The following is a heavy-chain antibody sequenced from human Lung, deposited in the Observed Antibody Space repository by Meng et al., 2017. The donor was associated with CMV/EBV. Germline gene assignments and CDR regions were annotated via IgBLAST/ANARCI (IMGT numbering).Heavy chain of an antibody. J-gene: IGHJ4*02. CDR3: ARAPGLSLAAAASDAYFDK. Sequence: ASVKVSXKASGYTFTNYYIHWVRQAPGQGLEWMGWIKPNSGATNYVQKFQGRLTVTRDTSITTAYMELTRLRSDDTAVYYCARAPGLSLAAAASDAYFDKWGQGKXVXVSS. V-gene: IGHV1-2*02. CDR2: IKPNSGAT. CDR1: GYTFTNYY. D-gene: IGHD6-13*01.